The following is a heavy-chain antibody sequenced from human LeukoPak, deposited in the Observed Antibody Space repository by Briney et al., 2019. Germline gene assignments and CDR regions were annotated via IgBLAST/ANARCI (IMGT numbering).Heavy chain of an antibody. Sequence: SETLSLTCTVSGGSISSGSYYWSWIRQPAGKGLEWIGRIYTSGSTNYNPSLKSRVTISVDTSKNQFSLKLSSVTAADTAVYYCARRWIQLLGSTNWFDPWGQGTLVTVSS. CDR1: GGSISSGSYY. V-gene: IGHV4-61*02. CDR2: IYTSGST. J-gene: IGHJ5*02. D-gene: IGHD5-18*01. CDR3: ARRWIQLLGSTNWFDP.